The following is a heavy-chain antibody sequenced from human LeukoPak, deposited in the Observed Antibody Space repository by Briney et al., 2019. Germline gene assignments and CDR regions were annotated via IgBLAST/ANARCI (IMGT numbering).Heavy chain of an antibody. CDR2: INTNTGNP. V-gene: IGHV7-4-1*02. Sequence: GASVKVSCKASGYTFTSYAMNWVRQAPGQGLEWMGWINTNTGNPTYAQGFTGRFVFSLDTSVSTAYLQISSLKAEDTAVYYCARDFYFWSGYGVYYYYMDVWGKGTTVTVSS. CDR1: GYTFTSYA. D-gene: IGHD3-3*01. CDR3: ARDFYFWSGYGVYYYYMDV. J-gene: IGHJ6*03.